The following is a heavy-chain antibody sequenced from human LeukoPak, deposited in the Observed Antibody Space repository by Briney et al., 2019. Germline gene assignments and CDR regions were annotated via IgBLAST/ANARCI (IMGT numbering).Heavy chain of an antibody. CDR1: GGSISTYY. Sequence: SETLSLTCTVSGGSISTYYWSWLRQPAGKGLEWIGNIYSSGSTNYNPSLKSRVTMSVDTSKSQFSLKVSSVTAAATAVYYCARRSSIENFYDYWGQGTLVPVSS. CDR2: IYSSGST. CDR3: ARRSSIENFYDY. J-gene: IGHJ4*02. V-gene: IGHV4-4*07. D-gene: IGHD2-2*01.